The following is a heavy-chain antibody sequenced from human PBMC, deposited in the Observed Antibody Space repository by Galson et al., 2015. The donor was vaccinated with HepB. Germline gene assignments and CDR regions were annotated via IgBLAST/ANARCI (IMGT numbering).Heavy chain of an antibody. D-gene: IGHD5-12*01. V-gene: IGHV1-3*01. CDR2: INAGNGNT. Sequence: SVKVSCKASGYTFTSYAMHWVRQAPGQRLEWMGWINAGNGNTKYSQKFQGRVTITRDTSASTAYMELSSLRSEDTAVYYCARTLYSGYDKSPPYGMDVWGQGTTVTVSS. J-gene: IGHJ6*02. CDR3: ARTLYSGYDKSPPYGMDV. CDR1: GYTFTSYA.